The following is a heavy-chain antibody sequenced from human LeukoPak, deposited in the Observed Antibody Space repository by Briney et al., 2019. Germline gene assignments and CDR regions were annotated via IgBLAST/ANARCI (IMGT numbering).Heavy chain of an antibody. CDR2: INHSGST. D-gene: IGHD3-3*02. CDR3: ARGGGLARPTRFDY. Sequence: SETLSHTCAVYGGSFSGYYWSWMRQPPGKGLEWIGEINHSGSTNYNPSLKSRVTISVDTSKNQFSLNLSSVTAADTAVYYCARGGGLARPTRFDYWGQGTLVTVSS. CDR1: GGSFSGYY. J-gene: IGHJ4*02. V-gene: IGHV4-34*01.